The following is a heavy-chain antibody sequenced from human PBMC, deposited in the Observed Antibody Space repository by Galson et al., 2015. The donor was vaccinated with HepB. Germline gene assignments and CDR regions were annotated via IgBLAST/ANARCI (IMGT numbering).Heavy chain of an antibody. CDR1: GYTFNHHG. CDR2: ISAYNGDT. CDR3: ARDRRDVVVLVYAFLSGMDV. J-gene: IGHJ6*02. V-gene: IGHV1-18*01. D-gene: IGHD2-8*01. Sequence: SVKVSCKASGYTFNHHGITWVRQAPGQGLEWMGWISAYNGDTNYQQNLQGRVTMTTDTSTSTAYMELRSLTSEDTAVYYCARDRRDVVVLVYAFLSGMDVWGHGTMVTVSS.